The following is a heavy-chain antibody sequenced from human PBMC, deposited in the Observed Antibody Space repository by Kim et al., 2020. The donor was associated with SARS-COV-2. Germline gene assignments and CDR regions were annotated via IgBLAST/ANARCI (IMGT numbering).Heavy chain of an antibody. V-gene: IGHV3-64*05. CDR1: GFTFSNYA. CDR3: VTRNYYNSGSYYEGAPFDC. Sequence: GGSLRLSCSASGFTFSNYAMHWVRQAPGKGLEYVSAISSDGGSTYYADSVKGRFTISRDNSKNMLYVQMSSLRVEDTAIYYCVTRNYYNSGSYYEGAPFDCWGQGTLVTVSS. D-gene: IGHD3-10*01. CDR2: ISSDGGST. J-gene: IGHJ4*02.